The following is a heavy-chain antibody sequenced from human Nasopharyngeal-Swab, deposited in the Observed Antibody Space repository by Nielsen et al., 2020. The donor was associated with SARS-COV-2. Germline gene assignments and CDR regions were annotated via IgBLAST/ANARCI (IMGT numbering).Heavy chain of an antibody. D-gene: IGHD2-15*01. J-gene: IGHJ4*02. CDR3: ARCEVVVAAPDY. CDR1: GYTFTNYA. V-gene: IGHV1-3*01. Sequence: ASVKVSCKASGYTFTNYAIHWVRQAPGQRLEWMGWIDGDNDNTRYSKNFQDRVTMTTDTSTSTAYMELRSLRSDDTAVYYCARCEVVVAAPDYWGQGTLVTVSS. CDR2: IDGDNDNT.